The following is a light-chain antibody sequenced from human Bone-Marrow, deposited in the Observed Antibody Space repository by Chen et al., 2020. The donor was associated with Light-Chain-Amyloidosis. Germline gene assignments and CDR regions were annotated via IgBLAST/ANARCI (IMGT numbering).Light chain of an antibody. V-gene: IGLV3-25*03. CDR3: QSADSSGTYEVI. CDR1: DLPTKY. CDR2: SDT. Sequence: SYELTQPPSVSVSPGQTARITCSGDDLPTKYAYWYQQKPGQAPVLVIHSDTGRPSGISDRFSGSSSGTTATLTISGVQAEDEADYHCQSADSSGTYEVIFGGGTKLTVL. J-gene: IGLJ2*01.